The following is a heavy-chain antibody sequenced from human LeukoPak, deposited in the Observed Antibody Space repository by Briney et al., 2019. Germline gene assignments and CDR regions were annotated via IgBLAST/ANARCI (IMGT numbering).Heavy chain of an antibody. CDR3: AKDAQTGSYYVLAYDI. V-gene: IGHV3-48*04. D-gene: IGHD1-26*01. CDR1: GFTFRNYG. CDR2: IHSRGSTT. J-gene: IGHJ3*02. Sequence: GGSLRLSCAASGFTFRNYGMNWVRQAPGKGLEWISYIHSRGSTTYYADSVKGRFSISRDNAKNSLFLQMNSLRAEDTAVYYCAKDAQTGSYYVLAYDIWGQGTMVTVSS.